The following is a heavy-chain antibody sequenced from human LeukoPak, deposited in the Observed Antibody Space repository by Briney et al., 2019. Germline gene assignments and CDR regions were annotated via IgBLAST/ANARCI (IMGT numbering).Heavy chain of an antibody. CDR2: IIPILGIA. V-gene: IGHV1-69*04. D-gene: IGHD3-10*01. J-gene: IGHJ4*02. Sequence: ASVKVSCKASGYTFTSFGISWVRQAPGQGLEWMGRIIPILGIANYAQKFQGRVTITADKSTSTAYMELSSLRSEDTAVYYCARGSPYYYGSGSLFDYWGQGTLVTVSS. CDR1: GYTFTSFG. CDR3: ARGSPYYYGSGSLFDY.